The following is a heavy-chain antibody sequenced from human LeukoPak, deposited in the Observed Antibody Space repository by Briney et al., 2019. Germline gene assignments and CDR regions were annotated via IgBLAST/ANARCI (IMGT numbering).Heavy chain of an antibody. CDR3: ARVKVAVAGIGWFDP. J-gene: IGHJ5*02. CDR1: GFTVRSNY. D-gene: IGHD6-13*01. Sequence: GGSLRLSCVAPGFTVRSNYMSWVRQAPGRGLEWVSVVYSGGTTYYADSVKGRFTISRDNSKNTLYLQMNSLRAEDTAVYYCARVKVAVAGIGWFDPWGQGSLVTVSS. CDR2: VYSGGTT. V-gene: IGHV3-53*01.